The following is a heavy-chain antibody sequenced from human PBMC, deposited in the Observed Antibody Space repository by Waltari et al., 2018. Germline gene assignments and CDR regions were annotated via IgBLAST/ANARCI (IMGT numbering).Heavy chain of an antibody. Sequence: EVQLVESGGGLVKPGESLRLSCTASGFTFSSYNLTWVRQAPGKGLEWVSSITSGSYIFYADSVKGRFTISRDNAKNSLYLQMNSLRAEDTAVYYCARYSGTYRDYWGQGTLVTVSS. D-gene: IGHD1-26*01. CDR3: ARYSGTYRDY. CDR1: GFTFSSYN. V-gene: IGHV3-21*01. CDR2: ITSGSYI. J-gene: IGHJ4*02.